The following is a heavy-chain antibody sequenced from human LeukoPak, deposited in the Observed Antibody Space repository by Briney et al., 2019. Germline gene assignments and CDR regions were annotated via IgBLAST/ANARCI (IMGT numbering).Heavy chain of an antibody. CDR3: ARGYDFWSGPDY. CDR2: IYYDAGA. Sequence: SETLSLTCTVSGASVSATNHYWSWLRQHPGQGPEWIAYIYYDAGAYYNPSLESRVTISLDSSANQFSLGLSSVTAADTAVYYCARGYDFWSGPDYWGQGTLVTVSS. CDR1: GASVSATNHY. V-gene: IGHV4-31*03. D-gene: IGHD3-3*01. J-gene: IGHJ4*02.